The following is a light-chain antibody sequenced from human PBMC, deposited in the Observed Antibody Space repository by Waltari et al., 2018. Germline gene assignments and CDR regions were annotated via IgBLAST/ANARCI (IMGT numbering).Light chain of an antibody. CDR1: ESDTRSS. Sequence: RAVESDTRSSVAWYQQKLGRAPRLLIDGTSSRATGIPDRFSGSGSGTDFTLTISRLEPEDFAVYYCQQYDGEVVTFGGGTKVEI. CDR2: GTS. J-gene: IGKJ4*01. V-gene: IGKV3-20*01. CDR3: QQYDGEVVT.